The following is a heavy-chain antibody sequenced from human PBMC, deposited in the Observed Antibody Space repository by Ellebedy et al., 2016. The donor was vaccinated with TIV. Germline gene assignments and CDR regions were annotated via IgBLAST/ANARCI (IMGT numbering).Heavy chain of an antibody. V-gene: IGHV3-30*18. Sequence: PGGSLRLSCAASGFIFSSYGMHWVRQAPGKGLAWVAVTSNDERDKKYADSLKGRFTISRDNSKSTLYLQLNSLRPEDTAIYYCAKDFRDHASRYSSSWYLYYGLDVWGQGTTVTVSS. J-gene: IGHJ6*02. CDR2: TSNDERDK. D-gene: IGHD6-13*01. CDR1: GFIFSSYG. CDR3: AKDFRDHASRYSSSWYLYYGLDV.